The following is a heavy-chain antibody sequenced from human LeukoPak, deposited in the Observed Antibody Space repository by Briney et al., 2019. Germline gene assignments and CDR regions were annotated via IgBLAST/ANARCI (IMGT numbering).Heavy chain of an antibody. Sequence: LGGSLRLSCEASGFTFSHYGIHWVRQTPGKGLEWVAAISSDGVERHYADSVKGRFTISRDNSKSTLYLQMNSLRAEDTALYYCAREGHYDILTGYSPVEYYFYYMDVWGKGTTVTVSS. CDR2: ISSDGVER. V-gene: IGHV3-30*04. J-gene: IGHJ6*03. D-gene: IGHD3-9*01. CDR3: AREGHYDILTGYSPVEYYFYYMDV. CDR1: GFTFSHYG.